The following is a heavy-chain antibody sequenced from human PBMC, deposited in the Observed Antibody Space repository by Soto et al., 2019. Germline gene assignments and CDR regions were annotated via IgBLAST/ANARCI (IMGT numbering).Heavy chain of an antibody. CDR3: ARAPSGTAAADDY. J-gene: IGHJ4*02. Sequence: ASVKVSCKVSGYTLTELSMHWVRQAPGKGLEWMGGFDPEDGETNYAQKLQGRVTMTTDTSTSTAYMELRSLRSDDMAVYYCARAPSGTAAADDYWGQGTLVTVSS. CDR2: FDPEDGET. CDR1: GYTLTELS. D-gene: IGHD6-13*01. V-gene: IGHV1-24*01.